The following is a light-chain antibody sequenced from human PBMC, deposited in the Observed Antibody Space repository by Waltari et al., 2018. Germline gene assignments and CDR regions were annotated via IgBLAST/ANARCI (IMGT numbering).Light chain of an antibody. V-gene: IGLV4-69*01. J-gene: IGLJ3*02. CDR1: SGHSCNI. Sequence: QLVLTQSPSASASLVASVKLTCTLSSGHSCNIISWHQQQPEKGPRYVLKGNIDGSHSTGDEIPDRFSGSSSGAERYLTISSLQSEDEADYYCQTGGHGTWVFGGGTKLTVL. CDR2: GNIDGSH. CDR3: QTGGHGTWV.